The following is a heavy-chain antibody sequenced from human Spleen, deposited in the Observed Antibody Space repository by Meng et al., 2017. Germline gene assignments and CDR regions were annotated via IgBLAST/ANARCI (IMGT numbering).Heavy chain of an antibody. D-gene: IGHD2-15*01. Sequence: SETLSLTCTVSGGSVSSGSYYWNWIRQPPGEGLEWIGYIYYSGSTNYNPSLKSRVTISVDMSKNQFSLKLRSVTAADTAVYYCARDNQNVDCSGGSCYSRGFDIWGQGTKVTVSS. V-gene: IGHV4-61*01. CDR2: IYYSGST. CDR1: GGSVSSGSYY. CDR3: ARDNQNVDCSGGSCYSRGFDI. J-gene: IGHJ3*02.